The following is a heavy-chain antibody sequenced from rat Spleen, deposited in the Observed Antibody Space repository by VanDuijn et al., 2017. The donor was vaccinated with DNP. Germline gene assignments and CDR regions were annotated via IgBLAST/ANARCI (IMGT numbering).Heavy chain of an antibody. J-gene: IGHJ4*01. D-gene: IGHD4-4*01. CDR2: INTSGGTI. CDR3: VRVNSGFLYYALDA. CDR1: GFTFSNYD. V-gene: IGHV5-25*01. Sequence: EVQLVESGGGLVQPGRSLKLSCAASGFTFSNYDMAWVRQAPTKGLEWVASINTSGGTIYYRDSVKGRFTVSRDNAKSTLYLQMDSLRSEDTATYYCVRVNSGFLYYALDAWGQGTSVTVSS.